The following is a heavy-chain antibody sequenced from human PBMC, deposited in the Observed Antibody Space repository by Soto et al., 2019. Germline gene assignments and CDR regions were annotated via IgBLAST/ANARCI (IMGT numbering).Heavy chain of an antibody. CDR3: ARGLYSSGWYLDY. Sequence: EVQLVESGGGLVQPGGSLRLSCAASGFTFSTYSMNWVRQAPGKGLEWVSYISSSSSTIYYADSVKGRFTISRDNAKNSLYLQMNSLRAEDTAVYYCARGLYSSGWYLDYWGQGTRVTVSS. CDR1: GFTFSTYS. V-gene: IGHV3-48*01. D-gene: IGHD6-19*01. J-gene: IGHJ4*02. CDR2: ISSSSSTI.